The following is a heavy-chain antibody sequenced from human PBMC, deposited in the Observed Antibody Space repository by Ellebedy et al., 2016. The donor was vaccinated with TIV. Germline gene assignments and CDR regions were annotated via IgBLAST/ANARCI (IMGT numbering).Heavy chain of an antibody. J-gene: IGHJ6*03. D-gene: IGHD6-19*01. CDR3: AKCLAVAGTALMYYYYYMDV. V-gene: IGHV3-23*01. CDR2: ISGSGGST. Sequence: GESLKISXAASGFTFSSYAMSWVRQAPGKGLEWVSAISGSGGSTYYADSVKGRFTISRDNSKNTLYLQMNSLRAEDTAVYYCAKCLAVAGTALMYYYYYMDVWGKGTTVTVSS. CDR1: GFTFSSYA.